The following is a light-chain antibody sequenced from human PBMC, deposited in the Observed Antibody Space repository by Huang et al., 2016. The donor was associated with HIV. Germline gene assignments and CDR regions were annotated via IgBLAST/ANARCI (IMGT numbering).Light chain of an antibody. CDR2: GAS. CDR3: QQYGSSELT. CDR1: QSIRSNY. Sequence: EIVLTQSPGTLSLSPGERATLSCRASQSIRSNYLAWYQQKPGQAPRLLIYGASSRAAGIPDRLSGSGSGTEFILSISRLEPEDFAVYDCQQYGSSELTFGGGTKVEIK. V-gene: IGKV3-20*01. J-gene: IGKJ4*01.